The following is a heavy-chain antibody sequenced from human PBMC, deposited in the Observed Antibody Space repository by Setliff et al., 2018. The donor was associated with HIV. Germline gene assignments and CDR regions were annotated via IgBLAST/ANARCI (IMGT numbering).Heavy chain of an antibody. CDR3: ARQERYCTSADCYRYFNY. CDR1: GGSFTTYY. J-gene: IGHJ4*02. V-gene: IGHV4-4*09. CDR2: FYTSGST. D-gene: IGHD2-2*02. Sequence: SETLSLTCTVSGGSFTTYYWSWLRQPPGKELEWIGYFYTSGSTSYNPSLKSRLTISLDTSKNQFSLKLSSVTAADTAVYYCARQERYCTSADCYRYFNYWGQGTLVTVSS.